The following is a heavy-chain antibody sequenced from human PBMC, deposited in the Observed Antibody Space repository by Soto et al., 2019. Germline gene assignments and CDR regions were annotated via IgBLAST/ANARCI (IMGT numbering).Heavy chain of an antibody. Sequence: QLQLQESGPGLVKPSETLSLTCTVSGGSISSSSYYWGWIRQPPGKGLEWIGSIYYSGSTYYNPSLKRRVTLAGDTSKNQFSLMLSSVTAAATAVYYCARPGNYGSGSYLYYLDYWCPGTLVTVSS. J-gene: IGHJ4*02. CDR2: IYYSGST. V-gene: IGHV4-39*01. CDR1: GGSISSSSYY. CDR3: ARPGNYGSGSYLYYLDY. D-gene: IGHD3-10*01.